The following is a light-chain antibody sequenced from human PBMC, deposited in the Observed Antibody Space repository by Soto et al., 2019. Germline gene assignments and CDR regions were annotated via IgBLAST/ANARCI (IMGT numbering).Light chain of an antibody. J-gene: IGKJ2*01. CDR2: FAS. V-gene: IGKV3-20*01. Sequence: EIVVTQSPGTLSLSPGERATLSCRASQNINTKLAWHQQKPGQAPRLLMYFASTRVTGIPDRFSASGSGTDFTLTIRRLEPEEFAVYYCQQHSNLPYTFGQGTKLEI. CDR1: QNINTK. CDR3: QQHSNLPYT.